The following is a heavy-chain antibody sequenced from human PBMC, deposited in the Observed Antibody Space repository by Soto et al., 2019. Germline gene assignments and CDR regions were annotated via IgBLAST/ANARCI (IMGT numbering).Heavy chain of an antibody. V-gene: IGHV4-39*01. Sequence: SETLSLTCTVSGGSISSSSYYWGWIRQPPGKGLEWIGSIYYSGSTYYNPSLKSRVTISVDTSNNQFSLKLSSVTAADTAVYYCARTYYYDSSGYYSFDYWGQGTLVTVSS. CDR3: ARTYYYDSSGYYSFDY. J-gene: IGHJ4*02. CDR1: GGSISSSSYY. CDR2: IYYSGST. D-gene: IGHD3-22*01.